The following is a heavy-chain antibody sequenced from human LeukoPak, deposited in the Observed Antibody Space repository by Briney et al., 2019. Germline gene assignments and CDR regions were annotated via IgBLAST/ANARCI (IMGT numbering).Heavy chain of an antibody. CDR2: IRSKANSYAT. CDR1: GFTFSGSA. J-gene: IGHJ4*02. CDR3: TRGDEFPFDY. Sequence: GGSLRLSCAASGFTFSGSAMHWARQASGKGLEWVGRIRSKANSYATAYAASVKGRFTISRDDSKNTAYLQMNSLKTEDTAVYYCTRGDEFPFDYWGQGTLVTVSS. V-gene: IGHV3-73*01. D-gene: IGHD1-26*01.